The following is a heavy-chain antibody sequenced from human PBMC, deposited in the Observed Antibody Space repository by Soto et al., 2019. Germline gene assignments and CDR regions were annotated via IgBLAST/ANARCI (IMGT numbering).Heavy chain of an antibody. CDR1: GFTFSSYA. CDR3: AKDSQSVSVSAARVYGMDV. J-gene: IGHJ6*02. V-gene: IGHV3-23*01. D-gene: IGHD2-2*01. CDR2: ISGSGGST. Sequence: GGSLRLSCAASGFTFSSYAMSWVRQAPGKGLEWVSAISGSGGSTYYADSVKGRFTISRDNPKNTLYLQMNSLRAEDTAVYYCAKDSQSVSVSAARVYGMDVWGQGTTVTVSS.